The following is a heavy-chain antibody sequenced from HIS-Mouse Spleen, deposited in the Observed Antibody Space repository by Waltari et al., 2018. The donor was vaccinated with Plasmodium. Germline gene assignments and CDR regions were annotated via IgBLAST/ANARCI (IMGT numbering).Heavy chain of an antibody. CDR1: GFPFGSSA. J-gene: IGHJ6*02. CDR3: ARAHTGYSSSWYYYGMDV. V-gene: IGHV3-30*04. CDR2: ISYDGSNK. Sequence: QVQLVESGGGVVQPGRSLRLSCAASGFPFGSSAMPWVRQAPGKGLEWVAVISYDGSNKYYADSVKGRFTISRDNSKNTLYLQMNSLRAEDTAVYYCARAHTGYSSSWYYYGMDVWGQGTTVTVSS. D-gene: IGHD6-13*01.